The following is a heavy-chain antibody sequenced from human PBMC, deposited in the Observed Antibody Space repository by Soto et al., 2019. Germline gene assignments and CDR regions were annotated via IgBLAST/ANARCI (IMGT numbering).Heavy chain of an antibody. V-gene: IGHV3-49*04. D-gene: IGHD1-26*01. CDR1: GFTFGDYA. CDR2: IRSKAYGGTT. J-gene: IGHJ4*02. Sequence: GGSLRLSCTASGFTFGDYAMSWVRQAPGKGLEWVGFIRSKAYGGTTEYAASVKGRFTISRDDSKSIAYLQMNSLKTEDTAVYYCTGDKIASWGQGTLVTVSS. CDR3: TGDKIAS.